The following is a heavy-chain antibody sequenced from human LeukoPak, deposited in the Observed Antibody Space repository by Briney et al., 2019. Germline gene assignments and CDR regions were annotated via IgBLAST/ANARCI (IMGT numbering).Heavy chain of an antibody. Sequence: TGRSLRLSCAASGFTFSSYGMHWVRQAPGKGLEWVAAIWYDGSNKYYADSVKGRFTISRDNSKNTLYLQMNSLRAEDTAVYYCAKGGHNYDFWSGNLDPWGQGTLVTVSS. CDR1: GFTFSSYG. CDR2: IWYDGSNK. D-gene: IGHD3-3*01. CDR3: AKGGHNYDFWSGNLDP. V-gene: IGHV3-33*06. J-gene: IGHJ5*02.